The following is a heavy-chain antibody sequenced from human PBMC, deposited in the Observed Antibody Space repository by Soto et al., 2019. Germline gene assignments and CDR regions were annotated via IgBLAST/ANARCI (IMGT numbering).Heavy chain of an antibody. CDR3: ARERVATIQGSKWDCYYGMDV. CDR2: ISGGSGIT. D-gene: IGHD5-12*01. J-gene: IGHJ6*02. V-gene: IGHV3-23*01. CDR1: GFTFFNYA. Sequence: PGGSLRLSCAASGFTFFNYAMSWVRQAPGKGLEWVSGISGGSGITDYADSVKGRFTISRDNSKNTMYLQMKSLRAEDRAVYYCARERVATIQGSKWDCYYGMDVWGQGATVTVSS.